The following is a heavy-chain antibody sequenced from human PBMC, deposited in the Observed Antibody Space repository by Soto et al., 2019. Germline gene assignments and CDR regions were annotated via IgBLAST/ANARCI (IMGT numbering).Heavy chain of an antibody. CDR1: GGSISSGGYS. Sequence: SETLSLTCAVSGGSISSGGYSWSWMRQPPGKGLEWIGYIYHSGSTYYNPSLKSRVTISVDRSKNQFSLKLSSVTAADTAAYYCARVPDVWGQGTTVTVSS. CDR3: ARVPDV. J-gene: IGHJ6*02. CDR2: IYHSGST. V-gene: IGHV4-30-2*01.